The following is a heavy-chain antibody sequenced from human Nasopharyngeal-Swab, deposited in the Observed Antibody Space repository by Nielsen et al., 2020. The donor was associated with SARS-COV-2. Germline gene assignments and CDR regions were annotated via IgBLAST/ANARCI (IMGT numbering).Heavy chain of an antibody. CDR2: ISSSSSYI. CDR1: GFTFNNYN. D-gene: IGHD2-2*02. J-gene: IGHJ4*02. V-gene: IGHV3-21*01. Sequence: GESLKISCAASGFTFNNYNFNWVRQAPGKGLEWVSSISSSSSYIFYADSVKGRFTISRDNAKNSLYLQMSSLRGDDTAVYYCAKDRYMSGGYFDFWGQGAQVTVSS. CDR3: AKDRYMSGGYFDF.